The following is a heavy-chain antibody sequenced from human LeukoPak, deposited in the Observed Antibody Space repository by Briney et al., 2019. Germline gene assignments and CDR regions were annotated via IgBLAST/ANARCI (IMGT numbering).Heavy chain of an antibody. CDR2: INPNSGGT. CDR3: AGDLTIGWLQLPGIDY. Sequence: ASVEVSCKASGYTFTGYYMHWVRQAPGQGLEWMGWINPNSGGTNYAQKFQGRVTMTRDTSISTAYMELSRLRSDDTAVYYCAGDLTIGWLQLPGIDYWGQGTLVTVSS. CDR1: GYTFTGYY. D-gene: IGHD5-24*01. J-gene: IGHJ4*02. V-gene: IGHV1-2*02.